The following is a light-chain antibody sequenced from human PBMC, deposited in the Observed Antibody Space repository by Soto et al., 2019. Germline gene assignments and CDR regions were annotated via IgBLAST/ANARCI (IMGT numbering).Light chain of an antibody. J-gene: IGKJ1*01. CDR1: QSISSW. CDR2: DAS. CDR3: QQYNSSPWT. V-gene: IGKV1-5*01. Sequence: DIQMTQSPSTLSASVGDRVTITCRASQSISSWLAWYQKKPGKAPKLLIYDASSLESGVPSRFSGSGSGTEFTLTIRCLQPDDFATYYCQQYNSSPWTFGQGTKVEVK.